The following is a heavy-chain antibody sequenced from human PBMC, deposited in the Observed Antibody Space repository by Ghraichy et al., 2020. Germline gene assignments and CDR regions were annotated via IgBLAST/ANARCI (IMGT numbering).Heavy chain of an antibody. CDR2: ISSSSSTI. J-gene: IGHJ6*03. Sequence: GGSLRLSCAASGFTFSSYSMNWVRQAPGKGLEWVSYISSSSSTIYYADSVKGRFTISRDNAKNSLYLQMNSLRDEETAVYYCARTPYGSGTYYKSYYYYYMDVWGKGTTVTVSS. D-gene: IGHD3-10*01. V-gene: IGHV3-48*02. CDR3: ARTPYGSGTYYKSYYYYYMDV. CDR1: GFTFSSYS.